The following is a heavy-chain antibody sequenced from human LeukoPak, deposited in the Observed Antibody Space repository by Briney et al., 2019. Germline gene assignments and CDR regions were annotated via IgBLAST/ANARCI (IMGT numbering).Heavy chain of an antibody. Sequence: GGSLRLSCAASGFTFSSYSMNWVCQAPGKGLEWVSYISSSSSTIYYADSVKGRFTISRDNAKNSLYLQMNSLRAEDTAVYYCARDKGDYSNYYYYYGMDVWGQGTTVTVSS. CDR3: ARDKGDYSNYYYYYGMDV. CDR1: GFTFSSYS. J-gene: IGHJ6*02. V-gene: IGHV3-48*01. D-gene: IGHD4-4*01. CDR2: ISSSSSTI.